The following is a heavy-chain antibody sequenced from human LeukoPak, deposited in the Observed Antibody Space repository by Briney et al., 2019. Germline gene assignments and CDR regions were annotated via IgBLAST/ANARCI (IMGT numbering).Heavy chain of an antibody. CDR1: GFTSSSYA. CDR3: AKGIGGGYSSGSAFDY. CDR2: ISGSGGST. J-gene: IGHJ4*02. D-gene: IGHD6-19*01. V-gene: IGHV3-23*01. Sequence: GGSLRLSCAASGFTSSSYAMSWVRQAPEKVLEWVSTISGSGGSTYYADSVKGRFSISRDNSNNTLYLHMDSLRAEDTAIYYCAKGIGGGYSSGSAFDYWGQGTLVTVSS.